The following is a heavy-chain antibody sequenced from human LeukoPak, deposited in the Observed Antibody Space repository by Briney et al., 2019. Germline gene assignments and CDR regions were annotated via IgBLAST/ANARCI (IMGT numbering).Heavy chain of an antibody. Sequence: PSETLSLTCAVYGGSFSGYYWSWIRQPPGKGLEWIGEINHSGSTNYNPPLKSRVTISVDTSKNQFSLKLSSVTAADTAVYYCANFEGDGRYFDYWGQGTLVTVSS. CDR1: GGSFSGYY. D-gene: IGHD3-16*01. CDR2: INHSGST. J-gene: IGHJ4*02. V-gene: IGHV4-34*01. CDR3: ANFEGDGRYFDY.